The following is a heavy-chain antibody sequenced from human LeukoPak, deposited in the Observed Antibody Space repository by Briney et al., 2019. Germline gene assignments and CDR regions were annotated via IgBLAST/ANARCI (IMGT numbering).Heavy chain of an antibody. V-gene: IGHV3-30*18. J-gene: IGHJ4*02. Sequence: PGRSLRLSCAASGFTFSSYGMHWVRQAPGKGLEWVAVISYDGSNKYYADSVKGRFTISRDNSKNTLYLQMNSLRAEDTAVYYCAKDPPKGRSGWYPRYFDYWGQGTLVTVSS. CDR2: ISYDGSNK. CDR1: GFTFSSYG. CDR3: AKDPPKGRSGWYPRYFDY. D-gene: IGHD6-19*01.